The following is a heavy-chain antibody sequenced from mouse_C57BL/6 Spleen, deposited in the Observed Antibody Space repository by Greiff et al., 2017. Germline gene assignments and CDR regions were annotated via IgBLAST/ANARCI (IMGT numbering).Heavy chain of an antibody. CDR2: IYPRSGNT. CDR1: GYTFTSSG. CDR3: AREVDSSGYWFAY. D-gene: IGHD3-2*02. V-gene: IGHV1-81*01. Sequence: VQVVESGAELARPGASVKLSCKASGYTFTSSGISWVKQRTGQGLEWIGEIYPRSGNTYYNEKFKGKATLTADKSSSTAYMELRSLTSEDSAVYFCAREVDSSGYWFAYWGQGTLVTVSA. J-gene: IGHJ3*01.